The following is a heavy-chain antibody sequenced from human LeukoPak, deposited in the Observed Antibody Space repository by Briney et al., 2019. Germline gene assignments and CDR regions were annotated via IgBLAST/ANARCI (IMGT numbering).Heavy chain of an antibody. J-gene: IGHJ5*02. D-gene: IGHD6-19*01. Sequence: ASVKVSCKASGGTFSSYAISWVRQAPGQGLEWMGIINPSGGSTSYAQKFQGRVTMTRDTSTSTVYMELSSLRSEDTAVYYCARGAIAVAGTLLYNWFDPWGQGTLVTVSS. V-gene: IGHV1-46*01. CDR2: INPSGGST. CDR3: ARGAIAVAGTLLYNWFDP. CDR1: GGTFSSYA.